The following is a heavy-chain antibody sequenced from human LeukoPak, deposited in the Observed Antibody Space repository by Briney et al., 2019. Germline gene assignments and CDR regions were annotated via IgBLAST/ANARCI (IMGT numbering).Heavy chain of an antibody. CDR2: ISPHNGDT. Sequence: ASVKVSCRASGYTFTTNGISWVRQAPGQGPEWMAWISPHNGDTKYAQELQGRLTVTTDTSTSPPYMELRSLRADDTAAYYGPRLRGGIYSSRDAFDIWGQGTMVTVSS. CDR3: PRLRGGIYSSRDAFDI. J-gene: IGHJ3*02. D-gene: IGHD6-19*01. V-gene: IGHV1-18*04. CDR1: GYTFTTNG.